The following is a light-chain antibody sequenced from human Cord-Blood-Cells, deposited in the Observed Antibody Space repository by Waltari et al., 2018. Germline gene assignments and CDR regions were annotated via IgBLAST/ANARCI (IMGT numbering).Light chain of an antibody. CDR3: QSYDSSLSGSV. CDR2: GNS. J-gene: IGLJ2*01. Sequence: QSVLTQPPSVSGAPGLRVTISCTGSSSNIGAGYDVHWYQQLLGTAPKLLIYGNSNRPSGVPDRFSGSKSGTSASLAITGLQAEDEADYYCQSYDSSLSGSVFGGGTKLTVL. V-gene: IGLV1-40*01. CDR1: SSNIGAGYD.